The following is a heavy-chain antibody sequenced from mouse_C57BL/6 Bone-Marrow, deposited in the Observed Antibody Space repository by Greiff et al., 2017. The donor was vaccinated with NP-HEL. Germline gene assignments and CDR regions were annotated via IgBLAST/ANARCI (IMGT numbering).Heavy chain of an antibody. V-gene: IGHV5-17*01. Sequence: DVQLVESGGGLVKPGGSLKLSCAASGFTFSDYGMHWVRQAPEKGLEWVAFISSGSSTIYYADTVKGRFTISRDNAKNTLFLQMTSLRSEDTAMYYCARGYEYDEGYAMDYWGQGTSVTVSS. J-gene: IGHJ4*01. CDR1: GFTFSDYG. CDR2: ISSGSSTI. D-gene: IGHD2-4*01. CDR3: ARGYEYDEGYAMDY.